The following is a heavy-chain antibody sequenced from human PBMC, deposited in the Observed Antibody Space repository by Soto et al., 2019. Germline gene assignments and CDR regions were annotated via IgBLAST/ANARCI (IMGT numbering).Heavy chain of an antibody. D-gene: IGHD3-3*01. J-gene: IGHJ4*02. CDR3: ARGAFANFDY. V-gene: IGHV1-69*13. Sequence: SVKVSCKASGGTFGSHGIAWVRQAPGQGLEWMGGLIAMLGTPTYARKVQGRATITADESLTSSYLELRSLRSEDTAAYFCARGAFANFDYWGQGTVVTVSS. CDR2: LIAMLGTP. CDR1: GGTFGSHG.